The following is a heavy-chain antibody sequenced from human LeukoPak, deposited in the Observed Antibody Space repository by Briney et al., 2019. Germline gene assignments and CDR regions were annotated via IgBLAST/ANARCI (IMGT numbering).Heavy chain of an antibody. Sequence: PGGSLRLSCVASGFAFATYGMHWVRQAPGKGLEWVSSISSSSSYIYYADSVKGRFTISRDNAKNSLYLQMNSLRAEDTAVYYCARDGNYYDSSGPYWGQGTLVTVSS. CDR3: ARDGNYYDSSGPY. CDR1: GFAFATYG. V-gene: IGHV3-21*01. J-gene: IGHJ4*02. D-gene: IGHD3-22*01. CDR2: ISSSSSYI.